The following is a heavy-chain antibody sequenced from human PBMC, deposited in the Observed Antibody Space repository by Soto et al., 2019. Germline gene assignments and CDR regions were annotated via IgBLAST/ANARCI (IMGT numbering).Heavy chain of an antibody. V-gene: IGHV3-11*01. D-gene: IGHD3-22*01. CDR2: ISDSGTSI. CDR1: GCTFSDYY. J-gene: IGHJ5*02. Sequence: GGSLRLSCVASGCTFSDYYMTLIRQSPGKGLEWVSHISDSGTSIYYADSVKGRFTISRDNANKSLYLHMNSLRVEDTAVYYCARDKAFVASGFFDPWGQGTLVPVFS. CDR3: ARDKAFVASGFFDP.